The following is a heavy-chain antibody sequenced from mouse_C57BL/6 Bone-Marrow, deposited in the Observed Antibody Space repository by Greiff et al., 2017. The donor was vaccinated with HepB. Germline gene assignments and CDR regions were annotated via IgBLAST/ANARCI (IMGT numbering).Heavy chain of an antibody. CDR1: GFTFSNYW. J-gene: IGHJ3*01. Sequence: DVHLVESGGGLVQPGGSMILSCVASGFTFSNYWMNWVRQSPEKGLEWVAQIRLKSDNYATLYADSVKGRFTISRDDSKTSVYLQMNNLRAEDTGIYYCTDPSWFAYWGQGTLVTVSA. V-gene: IGHV6-3*01. CDR3: TDPSWFAY. CDR2: IRLKSDNYAT.